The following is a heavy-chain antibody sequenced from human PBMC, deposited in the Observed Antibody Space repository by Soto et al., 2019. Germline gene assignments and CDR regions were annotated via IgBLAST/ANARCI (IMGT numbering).Heavy chain of an antibody. V-gene: IGHV4-30-4*01. CDR1: GGSISSGDYF. CDR2: IYSTGST. Sequence: QVQLQESGPGLVKSSQTLSLTCTVSGGSISSGDYFWSWIRQPPGKGLVWIGYIYSTGSTYYNPSLKSRVTISVDTSTNQFSLKLNSVTAADTAVYYCARRMPIDSYPFDYWGQGSLVTVSS. D-gene: IGHD2-2*01. CDR3: ARRMPIDSYPFDY. J-gene: IGHJ4*02.